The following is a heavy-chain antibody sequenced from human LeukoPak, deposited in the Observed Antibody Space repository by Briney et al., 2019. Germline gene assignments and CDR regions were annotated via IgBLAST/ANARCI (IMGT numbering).Heavy chain of an antibody. CDR2: IIPILGIA. D-gene: IGHD5-12*01. Sequence: GASVKVSCKASGGTFSSYAISWVRQAPGQGLEWMGRIIPILGIANYAQKFQGRVTITADKSTSTAYMELSSLRSEDTAVYYCARVRIVATTHYYYYGMDVWGQGTTVTVSS. J-gene: IGHJ6*02. V-gene: IGHV1-69*04. CDR1: GGTFSSYA. CDR3: ARVRIVATTHYYYYGMDV.